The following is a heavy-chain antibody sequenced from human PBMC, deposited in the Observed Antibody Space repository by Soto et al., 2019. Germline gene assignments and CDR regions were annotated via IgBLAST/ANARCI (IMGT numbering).Heavy chain of an antibody. CDR1: GGTFSSYA. V-gene: IGHV1-8*02. CDR2: LNPNTDKT. D-gene: IGHD5-12*01. J-gene: IGHJ3*02. CDR3: ARGIKGLPPSAFDI. Sequence: ASVKVSCKASGGTFSSYAISWVRQAPGQGLEWMGWLNPNTDKTGSAQKFQGRVTMTRNTSISTAYLELSGLRSDDTAVYYCARGIKGLPPSAFDIWGQGTRVTVSS.